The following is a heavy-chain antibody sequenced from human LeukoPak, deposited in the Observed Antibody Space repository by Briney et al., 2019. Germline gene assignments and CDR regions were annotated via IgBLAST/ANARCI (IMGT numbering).Heavy chain of an antibody. V-gene: IGHV4-34*01. CDR1: GGSFSGYY. D-gene: IGHD4-17*01. Sequence: SETLSLTCAVYGGSFSGYYWSWIRQPPGKGLEWIGEINHSGSTNYNPSLNSRVTISVDTSKNQFSLKLSSVTAADPAVYYCARGTMTTVTYSFDYWGQGTLDTVSS. CDR3: ARGTMTTVTYSFDY. J-gene: IGHJ4*02. CDR2: INHSGST.